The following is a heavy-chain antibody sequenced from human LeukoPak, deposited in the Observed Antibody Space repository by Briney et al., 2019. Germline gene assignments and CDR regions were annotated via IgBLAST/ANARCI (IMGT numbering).Heavy chain of an antibody. J-gene: IGHJ3*02. Sequence: GGSLRLSCAASGFTFSSYAMHWVRQAPGKGLEWVAVISYDGSNKYYADSVKGRFTISRENAKNSLYLQMNSLRAGDTAVYYCAREGFGELLGAFDIWGQGTMVTVSS. D-gene: IGHD3-10*01. V-gene: IGHV3-30*14. CDR2: ISYDGSNK. CDR3: AREGFGELLGAFDI. CDR1: GFTFSSYA.